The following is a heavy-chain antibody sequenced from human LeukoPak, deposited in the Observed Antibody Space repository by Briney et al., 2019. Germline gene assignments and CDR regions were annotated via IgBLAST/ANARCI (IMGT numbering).Heavy chain of an antibody. J-gene: IGHJ4*02. CDR2: IYYSGSP. CDR1: GGSISSSSYY. CDR3: ARHLYYSDSSGYWRYFDS. Sequence: SETLSLTCTVSGGSISSSSYYWGWIRQPPGKGLEWIGSIYYSGSPYYNPSLESRVSISIDTSKNQFSLKLSSVTAADTAVYYCARHLYYSDSSGYWRYFDSWGQGTLVTVSS. D-gene: IGHD3-22*01. V-gene: IGHV4-39*01.